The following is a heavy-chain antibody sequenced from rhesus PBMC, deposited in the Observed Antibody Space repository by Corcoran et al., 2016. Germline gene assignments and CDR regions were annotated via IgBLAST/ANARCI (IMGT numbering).Heavy chain of an antibody. CDR1: GGSINSNY. D-gene: IGHD3-3*01. J-gene: IGHJ4*01. CDR2: IRSCGST. CDR3: ARGRYYYIWTGYYTAGGFDY. Sequence: QVQLQQWGEGLVKPSETLSLTCAVYGGSINSNYWSWIRQPPGKGLEWIGRIRSCGSTTYNPSLKSRVTISLDTSRTRVSLRLRSVTAADRAVYYCARGRYYYIWTGYYTAGGFDYWGQGVLDTVSS. V-gene: IGHV4-160*01.